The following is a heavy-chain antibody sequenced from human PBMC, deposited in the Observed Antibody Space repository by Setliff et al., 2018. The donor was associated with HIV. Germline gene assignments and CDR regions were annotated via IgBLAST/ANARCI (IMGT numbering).Heavy chain of an antibody. D-gene: IGHD2-8*02. CDR3: ARDTGVNVAPDGRGYHTFDF. V-gene: IGHV4-38-2*02. Sequence: ETLSLTCSVSGSSISSISYWWAWIRQPPGKGLEYIGTIYHRGGTFNNPSLKSRVVMSVDTSKNQFSLKLTSVTAADTATYYCARDTGVNVAPDGRGYHTFDFWGRGTMVTVSS. J-gene: IGHJ3*01. CDR2: IYHRGGT. CDR1: GSSISSISY.